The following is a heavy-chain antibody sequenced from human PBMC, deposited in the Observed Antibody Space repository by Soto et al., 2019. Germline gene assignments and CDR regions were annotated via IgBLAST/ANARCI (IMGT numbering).Heavy chain of an antibody. D-gene: IGHD1-1*01. CDR1: RLTFSSYA. J-gene: IGHJ5*02. Sequence: GSIKLSGAASRLTFSSYAMSWVRQAPGKGLEWVSAISGSGGSTYYADSVKGRFTISRDNSKNTLYLKMNSLRAEHTAVYYCEKGELERPPRGWFDPWAQGTLVSVYS. V-gene: IGHV3-23*01. CDR3: EKGELERPPRGWFDP. CDR2: ISGSGGST.